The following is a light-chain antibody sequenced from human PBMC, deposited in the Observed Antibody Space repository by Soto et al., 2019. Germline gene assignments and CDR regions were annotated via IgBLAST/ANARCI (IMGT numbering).Light chain of an antibody. V-gene: IGKV1-27*01. CDR3: QKYHTAPIT. J-gene: IGKJ5*01. Sequence: DMQITQSRYCLSASVVDSVAITCQASQGITNYVAWYQQKPGKSPKLLIYAASTLQSGVPSRFSGSGSGTDFTLTISSLQPEDVATYYCQKYHTAPITFGQGTRLEIK. CDR2: AAS. CDR1: QGITNY.